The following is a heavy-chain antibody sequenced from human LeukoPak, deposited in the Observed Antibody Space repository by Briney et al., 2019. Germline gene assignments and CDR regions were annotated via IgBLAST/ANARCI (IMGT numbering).Heavy chain of an antibody. Sequence: SETLSLTCTVSGGSISSGGYYWSWIRQHPGKGLEWIGYIYYSGSTYYNPSLKSRVTISVDTSKNQFSPKLSSVTAADTAVYYCARGALDYGGNSGIDYWGQGTLVTVSS. CDR2: IYYSGST. CDR1: GGSISSGGYY. J-gene: IGHJ4*02. V-gene: IGHV4-31*03. D-gene: IGHD4-23*01. CDR3: ARGALDYGGNSGIDY.